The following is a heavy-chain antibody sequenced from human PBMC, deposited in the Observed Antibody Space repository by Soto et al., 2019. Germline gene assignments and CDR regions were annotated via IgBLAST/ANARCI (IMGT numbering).Heavy chain of an antibody. CDR1: GGSINSINYC. CDR2: IYYDGST. D-gene: IGHD2-15*01. Sequence: SETLSLTCTVSGGSINSINYCWSWIRHPPGKGLAWIPSIYYDGSTSYNTYLKSRVTISRDTSKNQFSLRLSSVTAADTAVYYCGKVVVAATRHTDFDSWGQGTLVTVSS. V-gene: IGHV4-39*01. J-gene: IGHJ4*02. CDR3: GKVVVAATRHTDFDS.